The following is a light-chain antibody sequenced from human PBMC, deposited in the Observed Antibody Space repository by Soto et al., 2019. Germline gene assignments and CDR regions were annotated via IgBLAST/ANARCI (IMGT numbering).Light chain of an antibody. CDR1: SSDVGGYNY. V-gene: IGLV2-14*01. Sequence: QSVLTQPASVSGSPGQSITISCTGSSSDVGGYNYVSWYQQHPGKAPKLMIYEVINRPSGVSSRFSGSKSGNTASLTISGLQAEYEADYYCCSYTSSDTHLVFGGGTKLTVL. CDR2: EVI. CDR3: CSYTSSDTHLV. J-gene: IGLJ3*02.